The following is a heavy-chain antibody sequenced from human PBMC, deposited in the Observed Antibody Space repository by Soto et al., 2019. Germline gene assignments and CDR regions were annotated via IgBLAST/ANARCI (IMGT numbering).Heavy chain of an antibody. Sequence: EVRLVESGGGLVQPGGSLRLSCTASGFTFSRSWMHWVRQAPGEGPAWVARINGDGSDTTYTEPVQGRLTISRDNAKNPLYLQMSSLRDDVTAVYYCAREGDTYCTTNSCLRPVGNWVQGTLVT. CDR2: INGDGSDT. V-gene: IGHV3-74*01. CDR3: AREGDTYCTTNSCLRPVGN. J-gene: IGHJ4*02. CDR1: GFTFSRSW. D-gene: IGHD2-2*01.